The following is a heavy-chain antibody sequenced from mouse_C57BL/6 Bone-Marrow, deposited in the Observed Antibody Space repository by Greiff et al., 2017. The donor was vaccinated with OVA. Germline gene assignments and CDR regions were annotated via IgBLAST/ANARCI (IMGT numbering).Heavy chain of an antibody. Sequence: VQLQQSGAELVRPGASVKLSCTASGFNIKDDYMHWVKQRPEQGLEWIGWIDPENGDTEYASKFQGKATITADTSSNTAYLQLSSLTSEDTAVSYCTTLMVIFAYWGQGTLVTVSA. V-gene: IGHV14-4*01. J-gene: IGHJ3*01. CDR1: GFNIKDDY. CDR2: IDPENGDT. CDR3: TTLMVIFAY. D-gene: IGHD2-3*01.